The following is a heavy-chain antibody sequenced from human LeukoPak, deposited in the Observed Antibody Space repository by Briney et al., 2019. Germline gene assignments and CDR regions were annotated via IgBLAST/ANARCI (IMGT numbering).Heavy chain of an antibody. CDR3: AKGPSEDSMDV. D-gene: IGHD6-19*01. V-gene: IGHV3-23*01. CDR1: GFTFSNYA. J-gene: IGHJ6*03. Sequence: PGGSLRLSCAASGFTFSNYAMSWVRQAPGKGLEWVSGIRGSGGRTYYADSVKGRFTISRDNSKNTLFLQMNSLRAEDTAVYYCAKGPSEDSMDVWGKGTTVTVSS. CDR2: IRGSGGRT.